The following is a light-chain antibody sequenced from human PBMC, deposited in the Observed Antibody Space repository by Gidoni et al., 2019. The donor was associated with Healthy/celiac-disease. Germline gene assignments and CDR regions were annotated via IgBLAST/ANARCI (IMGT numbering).Light chain of an antibody. Sequence: EIALTQSPATLSLPPGERATLSCRASQSVSSYLAWYQQKPGQAPRLLIYDASNRATGIPARFSGSGSGTDFTLTISSLEPEDFAVYYCQQRSNWPLTFGGXTKVEIK. CDR3: QQRSNWPLT. V-gene: IGKV3-11*01. CDR2: DAS. J-gene: IGKJ4*01. CDR1: QSVSSY.